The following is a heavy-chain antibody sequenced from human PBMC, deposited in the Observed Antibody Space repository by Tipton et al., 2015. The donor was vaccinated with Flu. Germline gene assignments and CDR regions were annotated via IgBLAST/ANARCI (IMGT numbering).Heavy chain of an antibody. D-gene: IGHD3-9*01. V-gene: IGHV4-4*02. J-gene: IGHJ4*02. CDR2: IFHNGET. Sequence: TLSLTCTVSNASLSGSYWWSWVRQPPATGLEWIGAIFHNGETNYSPSLKSRLTMSVDKSLSQFSLKLTSVTAADTAVYYCAREAYDVLTYSAMTDYWGQGTLVSVSS. CDR1: NASLSGSYW. CDR3: AREAYDVLTYSAMTDY.